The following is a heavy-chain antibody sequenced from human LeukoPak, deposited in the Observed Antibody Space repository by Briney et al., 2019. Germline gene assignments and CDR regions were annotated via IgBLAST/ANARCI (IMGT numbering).Heavy chain of an antibody. CDR2: ISGSGGST. D-gene: IGHD6-13*01. V-gene: IGHV3-23*01. CDR1: GFTFSSYA. J-gene: IGHJ6*03. CDR3: ARSWYSYYYMDV. Sequence: GGSLRLSCAASGFTFSSYAMSWVRQAPGKGLEWVSAISGSGGSTYYADSVKGRFTISRDNAQNSLYLQMNSLRAEDTAVYYCARSWYSYYYMDVWGKGTTVTISS.